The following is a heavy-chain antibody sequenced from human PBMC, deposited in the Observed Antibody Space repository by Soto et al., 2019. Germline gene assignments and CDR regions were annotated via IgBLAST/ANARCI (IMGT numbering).Heavy chain of an antibody. Sequence: SVKVSCKASGGTFSSNVISWVRQAPGQGLEWMGAINPMFGTANYAQKFQGRVTITVDESTSTAYMDLSSLRSEDTAVYYCTVVVAATEAGVYYYGMDVWGQGTTVTVSS. CDR3: TVVVAATEAGVYYYGMDV. J-gene: IGHJ6*02. CDR1: GGTFSSNV. D-gene: IGHD2-15*01. CDR2: INPMFGTA. V-gene: IGHV1-69*13.